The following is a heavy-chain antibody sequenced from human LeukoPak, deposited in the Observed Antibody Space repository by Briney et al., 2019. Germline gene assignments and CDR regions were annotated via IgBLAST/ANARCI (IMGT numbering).Heavy chain of an antibody. CDR1: GGSISSSNW. V-gene: IGHV4-4*02. CDR2: IYHSGST. Sequence: PSETLSLTCAVSGGSISSSNWWSWVRQPPGKGLEWIGEIYHSGSTNYNPSLKSRVTISVDTSKNQFSLKLSSVTAADKAVYYCARRYSASYGLYSHHSMDVWGKGTTVTISS. CDR3: ARRYSASYGLYSHHSMDV. J-gene: IGHJ6*03. D-gene: IGHD1-26*01.